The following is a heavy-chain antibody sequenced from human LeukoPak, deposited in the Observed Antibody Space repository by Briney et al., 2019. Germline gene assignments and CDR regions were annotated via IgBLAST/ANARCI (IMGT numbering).Heavy chain of an antibody. Sequence: GGSLRLSCAASGFTFSSYWMHWVRQAPGKGLVWVSRINSDGSSTSYADSVKGRFTISRDNAKNTLYLQMNSLRAEDTAVYYCARREYYYDSSGYPHGAFDIWGQGTMVTVSS. J-gene: IGHJ3*02. V-gene: IGHV3-74*01. CDR2: INSDGSST. CDR3: ARREYYYDSSGYPHGAFDI. CDR1: GFTFSSYW. D-gene: IGHD3-22*01.